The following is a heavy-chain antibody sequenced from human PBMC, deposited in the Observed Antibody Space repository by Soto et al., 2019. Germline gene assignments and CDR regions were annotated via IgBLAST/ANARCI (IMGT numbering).Heavy chain of an antibody. CDR1: GFTFSNFG. J-gene: IGHJ4*02. D-gene: IGHD3-3*01. CDR2: ISADGSDK. CDR3: VKGSDVARQELDY. Sequence: QVQLVESGGGVVQPGRSLRLSCAAFGFTFSNFGMHWVRQAPGKGLEWVAAISADGSDKYFSGSVKGRFTISRDNSKNTLFLQMNSLRVEDTAVYYCVKGSDVARQELDYWGQGTLVTVSS. V-gene: IGHV3-30*18.